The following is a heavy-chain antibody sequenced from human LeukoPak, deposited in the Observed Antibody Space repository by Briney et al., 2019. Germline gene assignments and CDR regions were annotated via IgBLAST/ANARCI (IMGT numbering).Heavy chain of an antibody. Sequence: HPGGSLRLSCAASGFTFSYYAMSWVRQAPGKGLEWVSAISGSGGSTYYADSVKGRFTVSRDNSKSTLYLQMNSLRAEDTALYYCAKDRPGYGDHPGYGLDVWGQGTTVTVSS. D-gene: IGHD4-17*01. J-gene: IGHJ6*02. V-gene: IGHV3-23*01. CDR3: AKDRPGYGDHPGYGLDV. CDR1: GFTFSYYA. CDR2: ISGSGGST.